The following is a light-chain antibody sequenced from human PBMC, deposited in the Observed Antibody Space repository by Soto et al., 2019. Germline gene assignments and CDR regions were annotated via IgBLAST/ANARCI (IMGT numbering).Light chain of an antibody. Sequence: QTVVTQEPSFSVSPGGTVTLTCGLTSGSVSTTYYPSWYQQTPGQAPRTLIYSTNIRSSGVPDRFSGSILGNKAALTITGAQADDESDYHCMLYMGGGLVVVGGGTKLT. CDR1: SGSVSTTYY. V-gene: IGLV8-61*01. J-gene: IGLJ2*01. CDR3: MLYMGGGLVV. CDR2: STN.